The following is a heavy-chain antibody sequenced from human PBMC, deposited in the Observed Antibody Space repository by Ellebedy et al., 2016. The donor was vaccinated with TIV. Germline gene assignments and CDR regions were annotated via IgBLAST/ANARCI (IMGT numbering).Heavy chain of an antibody. CDR3: ARGAMVRGVIHYYYYYGMDV. V-gene: IGHV3-7*03. CDR1: GFTFSSYW. J-gene: IGHJ6*02. D-gene: IGHD3-10*01. CDR2: IKQDGSEK. Sequence: GGSLRLSXAASGFTFSSYWMSWVRQAPGKGLEWVANIKQDGSEKYYVDSVKGRFTISRDNAKNSLYLQMNSLRAEDTAVYYCARGAMVRGVIHYYYYYGMDVWGQGTTVTVSS.